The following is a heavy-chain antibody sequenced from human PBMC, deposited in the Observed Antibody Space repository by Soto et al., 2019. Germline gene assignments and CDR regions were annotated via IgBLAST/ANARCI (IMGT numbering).Heavy chain of an antibody. CDR2: ISYDGSNK. V-gene: IGHV3-30*18. D-gene: IGHD6-6*01. CDR3: AKELAPRPTLGRSYSYYYGMDV. Sequence: GGSLRLSCVASGLTFKKYDMHWVRQSPGKGLEWLAVISYDGSNKYYADSVKGRFTISRDNSKNTLYLQMNSLRAEDTAVYYCAKELAPRPTLGRSYSYYYGMDVWGLGTTVTVSS. J-gene: IGHJ6*02. CDR1: GLTFKKYD.